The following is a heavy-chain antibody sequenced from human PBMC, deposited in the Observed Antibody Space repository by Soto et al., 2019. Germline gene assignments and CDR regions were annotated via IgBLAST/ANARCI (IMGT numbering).Heavy chain of an antibody. CDR1: GGSISSYY. V-gene: IGHV4-59*08. CDR3: ARNHDYMEV. Sequence: SETLSLTCTVSGGSISSYYWSWIRQPPGKGLEWIGYMYYSGSTNYNPSLKSRVTISIDTSKNQFSLKLSSVTAADTAVYYCARNHDYMEVWGKGTPVT. J-gene: IGHJ6*03. CDR2: MYYSGST.